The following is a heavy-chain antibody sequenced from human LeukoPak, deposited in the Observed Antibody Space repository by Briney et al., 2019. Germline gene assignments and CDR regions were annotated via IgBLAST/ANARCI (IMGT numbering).Heavy chain of an antibody. V-gene: IGHV3-33*01. J-gene: IGHJ6*02. CDR1: GFTFSSYG. D-gene: IGHD1-26*01. CDR2: IWYDGSNK. Sequence: PGGSLRLSCAASGFTFSSYGMHWVRQAPGKGLEWVAVIWYDGSNKYCADSVKGRFTISRDNSKNTLYLQMNSLRAEDTAVYYCARDPHLLAYYYYGMDVWGQGTTVTVSS. CDR3: ARDPHLLAYYYYGMDV.